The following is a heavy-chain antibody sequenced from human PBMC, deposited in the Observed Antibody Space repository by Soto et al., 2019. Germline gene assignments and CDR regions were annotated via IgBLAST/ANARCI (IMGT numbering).Heavy chain of an antibody. V-gene: IGHV3-23*01. CDR1: GFTFSSYA. J-gene: IGHJ4*02. CDR3: AKDSSSSWDKPLWD. D-gene: IGHD6-13*01. CDR2: ISGSGGST. Sequence: PGGSLRLSCAASGFTFSSYAMSWVRQAPGKGLEWVSAISGSGGSTYYADSVKGRFTISRDNSKNTLYLQMNSLRAEDTAVYYCAKDSSSSWDKPLWDWGQGTLVTVS.